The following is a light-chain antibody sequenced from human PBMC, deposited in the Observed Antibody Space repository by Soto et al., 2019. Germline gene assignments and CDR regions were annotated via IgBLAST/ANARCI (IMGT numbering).Light chain of an antibody. Sequence: QSALTQPDSVSGSPGQSITISCTGTSSDVGGYNYVSWYQQHPGKAPKLMIYEVSNRPSGVSNRFSGSKSGNTASLTISGLQAEDEADYYCCAYAGSGTVVFGGGTKLTVL. J-gene: IGLJ3*02. CDR3: CAYAGSGTVV. CDR2: EVS. CDR1: SSDVGGYNY. V-gene: IGLV2-14*01.